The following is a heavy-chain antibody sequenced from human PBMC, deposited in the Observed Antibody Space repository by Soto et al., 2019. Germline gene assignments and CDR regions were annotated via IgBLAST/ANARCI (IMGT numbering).Heavy chain of an antibody. D-gene: IGHD2-2*01. V-gene: IGHV3-30-3*01. Sequence: QVQLVESGGGVVQPGRSLRLSCAASGFTFSSYAMHWVRQAPGKGLEWVAVISYDGSNKYYADSVKGRFTISRDNSKNALYLQMNSLRAEDTAVYYCARDRGGSSFDPGGQGTLVTVSS. CDR3: ARDRGGSSFDP. CDR2: ISYDGSNK. J-gene: IGHJ5*02. CDR1: GFTFSSYA.